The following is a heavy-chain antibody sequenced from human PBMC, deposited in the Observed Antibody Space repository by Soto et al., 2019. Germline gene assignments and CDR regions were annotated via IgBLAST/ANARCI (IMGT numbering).Heavy chain of an antibody. CDR1: GFTVTNKY. D-gene: IGHD4-17*01. CDR2: IYSGGST. V-gene: IGHV3-53*01. Sequence: EVQLVESGGGLIQPGGSLRLSCAASGFTVTNKYMTWVRQAPGKGLEWVSVIYSGGSTSYADSVKGRFTNSRDNSKNLLYLQMHSLRAEDTAVYYCARVDYGDYGWYFDLWGRGTLVTVSS. J-gene: IGHJ2*01. CDR3: ARVDYGDYGWYFDL.